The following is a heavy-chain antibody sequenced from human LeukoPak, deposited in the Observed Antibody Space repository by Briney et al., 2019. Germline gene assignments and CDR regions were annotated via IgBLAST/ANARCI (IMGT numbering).Heavy chain of an antibody. CDR3: ARHTTVVPPHYFDY. D-gene: IGHD4-23*01. V-gene: IGHV4-59*08. CDR2: IYYSGSA. CDR1: GGSISSYY. J-gene: IGHJ4*02. Sequence: SETLSLTCTVSGGSISSYYWSWIRQPPGKGLEWIGYIYYSGSANYNPSLKSRVTISLDTSKNQISLKLSSVTAADTAVYYCARHTTVVPPHYFDYWGQGTLVTVSS.